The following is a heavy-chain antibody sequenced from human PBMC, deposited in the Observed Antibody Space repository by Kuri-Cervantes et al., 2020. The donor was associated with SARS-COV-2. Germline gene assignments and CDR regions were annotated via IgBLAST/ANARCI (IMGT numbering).Heavy chain of an antibody. CDR3: ARDRLDSSGYDVGFDY. CDR2: MSWNSGSI. Sequence: SLKISCVASGFPFDDYAMHWVRQTPGKGLEWVSGMSWNSGSIGYADSVKGRFTISRGNAKNSLYLQMNSLRAEDTAVYYCARDRLDSSGYDVGFDYWGQGTLVTVSS. V-gene: IGHV3-9*01. J-gene: IGHJ4*02. CDR1: GFPFDDYA. D-gene: IGHD3-22*01.